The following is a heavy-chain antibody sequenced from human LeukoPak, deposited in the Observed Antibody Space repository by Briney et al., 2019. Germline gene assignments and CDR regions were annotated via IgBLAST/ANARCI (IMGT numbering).Heavy chain of an antibody. Sequence: SVKASCKASGGTFSDYVISWVRQAPGQGLNWMGGISPLLGASKHTQNFHDRVTITADESTTTAYMELSDLRSADTAVYYRATYDVLTGFEYWGQGTLVTVSS. D-gene: IGHD3-9*01. J-gene: IGHJ4*02. CDR1: GGTFSDYV. CDR3: ATYDVLTGFEY. V-gene: IGHV1-69*01. CDR2: ISPLLGAS.